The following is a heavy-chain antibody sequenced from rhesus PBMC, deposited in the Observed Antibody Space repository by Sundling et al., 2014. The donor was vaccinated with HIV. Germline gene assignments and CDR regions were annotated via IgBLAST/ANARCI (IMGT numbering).Heavy chain of an antibody. V-gene: IGHV4-165*01. CDR2: ISGTSGST. CDR1: GGSFSGYY. J-gene: IGHJ4*01. CDR3: ARDPFYSGSYDY. Sequence: QVQLQESGPGLVKPSETLSLTCAVSGGSFSGYYWGWIRQSPGKGLEWIGYISGTSGSTEYNPSLKSRVTFSTGMSKNQFSLNLTSVTAADTAVYYCARDPFYSGSYDYWGQGVLVTVSS. D-gene: IGHD3-16*01.